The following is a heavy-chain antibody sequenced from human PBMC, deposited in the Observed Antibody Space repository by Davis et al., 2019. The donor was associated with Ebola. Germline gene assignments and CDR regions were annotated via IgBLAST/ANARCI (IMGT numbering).Heavy chain of an antibody. D-gene: IGHD2-2*01. CDR2: ISGDGGST. V-gene: IGHV3-43*02. Sequence: GGSLRLSCAASGFTFDDYAMHWVRQAPGKGLEWVSLISGDGGSTYYADSVKGRFTISRDNSKNSLYLQMNSLRTEDTALYYCAKEGCSSTSCRYYYGMDVWGQGTTVTVSS. J-gene: IGHJ6*02. CDR3: AKEGCSSTSCRYYYGMDV. CDR1: GFTFDDYA.